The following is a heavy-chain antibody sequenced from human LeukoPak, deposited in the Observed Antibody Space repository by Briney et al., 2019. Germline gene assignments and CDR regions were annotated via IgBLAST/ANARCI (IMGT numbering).Heavy chain of an antibody. CDR2: ISAYNGNT. CDR3: ARDGIRLLEWLFQVNYYGMDV. Sequence: GASVKVSCKASGYTFTSYGISWVRQAPGQGLEWMGWISAYNGNTNYAQKLQGRVTMTTDTSTSPAYMELRSLRSDDTAVYYCARDGIRLLEWLFQVNYYGMDVWGQGTTVTVSS. J-gene: IGHJ6*01. V-gene: IGHV1-18*01. CDR1: GYTFTSYG. D-gene: IGHD3-3*01.